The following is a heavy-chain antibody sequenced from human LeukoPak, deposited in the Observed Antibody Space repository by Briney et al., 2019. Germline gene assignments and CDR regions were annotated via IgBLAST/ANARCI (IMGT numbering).Heavy chain of an antibody. CDR1: GGSFSGYY. J-gene: IGHJ3*02. CDR2: INHSGST. V-gene: IGHV4-34*01. Sequence: SETLSLTCAVYGGSFSGYYWSWIRQPPGKGLEWIGEINHSGSTNYNPSLKSRVTISVDTSKNQFSLKLSSVTAADTAVYYCAREGSGWRTDAFDIWGQGTMVTVSS. CDR3: AREGSGWRTDAFDI. D-gene: IGHD6-19*01.